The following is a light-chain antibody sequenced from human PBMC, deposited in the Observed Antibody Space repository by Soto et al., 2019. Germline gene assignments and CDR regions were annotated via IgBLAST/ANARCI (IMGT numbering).Light chain of an antibody. Sequence: QSALTQPASVSGSPGQSITISCTGTSSDVGANIFVSWYQQHPGKVPKLMIYTVSSRPSGVSQRFSGSKSGNTASLTISGLQAEDEADYYCAAWDDSLNGWVFGGGTKLTVL. CDR3: AAWDDSLNGWV. V-gene: IGLV2-14*01. CDR1: SSDVGANIF. CDR2: TVS. J-gene: IGLJ3*02.